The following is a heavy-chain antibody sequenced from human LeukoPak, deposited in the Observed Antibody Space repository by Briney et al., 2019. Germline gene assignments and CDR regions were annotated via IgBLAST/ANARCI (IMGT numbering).Heavy chain of an antibody. J-gene: IGHJ4*02. CDR1: GFTFSSYG. Sequence: GGSLRLSCAASGFTFSSYGMHWVRQAPGKGLEWVAVIWYDGSNKYYADSVKGRFTISRDNSKNTLYLQMNSLRAEDTAVYYCAREWPEPTYNFDYWGQGTLVTVSS. D-gene: IGHD4-11*01. CDR3: AREWPEPTYNFDY. CDR2: IWYDGSNK. V-gene: IGHV3-33*01.